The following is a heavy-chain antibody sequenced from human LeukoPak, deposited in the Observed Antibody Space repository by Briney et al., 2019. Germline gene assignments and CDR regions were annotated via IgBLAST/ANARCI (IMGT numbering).Heavy chain of an antibody. Sequence: GGSLRLSCAASGFTFSSYSMNWVRQAPGKGLEWVSYISSSSSTIYYADSVKDRFTISRDNAKNSLYLQMNSLRAEDTAVYYCASSPGGTGYYFDYWGQGTLVTVSS. CDR2: ISSSSSTI. D-gene: IGHD1-1*01. J-gene: IGHJ4*02. CDR1: GFTFSSYS. CDR3: ASSPGGTGYYFDY. V-gene: IGHV3-48*04.